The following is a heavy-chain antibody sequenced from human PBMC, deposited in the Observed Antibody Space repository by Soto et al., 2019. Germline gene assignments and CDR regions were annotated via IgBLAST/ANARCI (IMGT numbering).Heavy chain of an antibody. J-gene: IGHJ4*02. Sequence: QVQLVESGGGVVQPGRSLRLSCAVSGFTVSTYGMHWVRQAPGKGLEWVAVISRDGGTKYCADSVKGRFTIPRDNSRNTLFLEMNSLRGDDMAVYYCTGQVASGYWGQGTLVTVSS. CDR2: ISRDGGTK. V-gene: IGHV3-30*03. CDR3: TGQVASGY. D-gene: IGHD2-8*02. CDR1: GFTVSTYG.